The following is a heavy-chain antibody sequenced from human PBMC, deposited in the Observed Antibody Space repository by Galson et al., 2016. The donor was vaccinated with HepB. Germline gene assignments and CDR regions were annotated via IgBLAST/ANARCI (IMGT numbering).Heavy chain of an antibody. Sequence: SETLSLTCTVSGGSISSYYWSWIRQTPGKGLEWIGYIHFSGSTTYNPSLKSRVTISEDTSKNQFSLKLSSVTAADTAVYYCARAFWSDYLDHWGQGTLVTVSS. V-gene: IGHV4-59*01. CDR2: IHFSGST. D-gene: IGHD3-3*01. CDR3: ARAFWSDYLDH. CDR1: GGSISSYY. J-gene: IGHJ4*02.